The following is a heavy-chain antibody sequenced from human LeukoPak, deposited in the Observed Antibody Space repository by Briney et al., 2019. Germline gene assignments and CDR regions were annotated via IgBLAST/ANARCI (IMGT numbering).Heavy chain of an antibody. D-gene: IGHD3-22*01. J-gene: IGHJ4*02. V-gene: IGHV3-23*01. CDR3: AKGGCYDSGRYLNY. CDR1: GFTVSSSA. Sequence: QPGGSLRLSCAASGFTVSSSAMSWVRQAPGKGLEWVSAISGSGGSTYYADSVKGRFTISRDNSKNTLYLQMNSLRADDTAVYYCAKGGCYDSGRYLNYWGQGTLVTVSS. CDR2: ISGSGGST.